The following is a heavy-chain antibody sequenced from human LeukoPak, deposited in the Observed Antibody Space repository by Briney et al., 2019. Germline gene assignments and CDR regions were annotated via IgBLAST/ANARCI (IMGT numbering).Heavy chain of an antibody. J-gene: IGHJ4*02. CDR1: GGTFSSYA. V-gene: IGHV1-69*13. CDR3: ARSVQLWWGFDY. D-gene: IGHD5-18*01. Sequence: SVKVSCKASGGTFSSYAISWVRQAPGQGLEWMGGIIPIFGTANYAQKFQGRVTITADESTSTAYMEPSSLRSEDTAVYYCARSVQLWWGFDYWGQGTLVTVSS. CDR2: IIPIFGTA.